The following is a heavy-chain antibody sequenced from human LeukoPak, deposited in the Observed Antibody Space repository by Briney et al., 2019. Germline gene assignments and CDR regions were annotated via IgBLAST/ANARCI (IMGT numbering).Heavy chain of an antibody. D-gene: IGHD1-26*01. Sequence: PGGSLRLSCAASGFTFSSYAMSWVRQAPGKGLEWVSAISGSGGSTYYADSVKGRFTISRDNAKNSLYLQMNSLRAEDTAVYYCARIRGSYFFDYWGQGTLVTVSS. CDR1: GFTFSSYA. J-gene: IGHJ4*02. CDR2: ISGSGGST. CDR3: ARIRGSYFFDY. V-gene: IGHV3-23*01.